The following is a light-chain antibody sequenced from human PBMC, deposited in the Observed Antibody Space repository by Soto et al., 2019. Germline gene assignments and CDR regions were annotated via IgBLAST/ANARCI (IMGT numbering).Light chain of an antibody. J-gene: IGKJ1*01. CDR2: SGY. Sequence: FVVTQSPDTLSLSPGERATLSCRASPSVSSSVAWYQHKPGQSPRLVIYSGYKRATGIPARFSGSGSGTDFTLTISGLEVDDFAIYYCQQRYSWPRVFGQGTKVEVK. CDR3: QQRYSWPRV. CDR1: PSVSSS. V-gene: IGKV3-11*01.